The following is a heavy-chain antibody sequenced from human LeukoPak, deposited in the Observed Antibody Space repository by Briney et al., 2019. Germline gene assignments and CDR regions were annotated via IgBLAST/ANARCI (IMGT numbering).Heavy chain of an antibody. J-gene: IGHJ5*02. CDR3: ALHFWSESNWFDP. D-gene: IGHD3-3*02. CDR2: IYYSGST. V-gene: IGHV4-38-2*02. CDR1: TYSITTNYY. Sequence: SETLSLTCTVSTYSITTNYYWGWVRQPPGKELEWIASIYYSGSTYYNPSLKSRITMSVDMSAKQFSLKLSSVTAADTAIHYCALHFWSESNWFDPWGQGTLVTVSS.